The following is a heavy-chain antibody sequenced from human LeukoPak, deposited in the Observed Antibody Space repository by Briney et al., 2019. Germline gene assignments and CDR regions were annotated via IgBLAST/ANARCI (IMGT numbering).Heavy chain of an antibody. CDR1: GFTFSSYE. CDR2: ISSSGSAI. V-gene: IGHV3-48*03. D-gene: IGHD3-22*01. Sequence: GGSLRLSCAASGFTFSSYEMNWVRQAPGKGLEWVSLISSSGSAIHYADSVRGRFTISRDNAKNSLYLQMSRLRAEDTAVYYCAREKLSFFDSSGYFDYWGQGTLVTVS. CDR3: AREKLSFFDSSGYFDY. J-gene: IGHJ4*02.